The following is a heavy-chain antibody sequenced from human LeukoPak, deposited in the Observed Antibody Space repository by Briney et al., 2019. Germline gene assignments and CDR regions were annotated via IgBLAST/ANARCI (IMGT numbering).Heavy chain of an antibody. V-gene: IGHV3-30*18. CDR3: TKGSGIALAGTLNTFDD. CDR1: GFTFSSYG. Sequence: GGSLRLSCATSGFTFSSYGMHWVRQVPGKGLEWMAVISYDGSKKYYADSVKARFTISRDNSKNTLYLQMNSLRTEDTGVYYCTKGSGIALAGTLNTFDDWGQGTLVTVSS. J-gene: IGHJ4*02. CDR2: ISYDGSKK. D-gene: IGHD6-19*01.